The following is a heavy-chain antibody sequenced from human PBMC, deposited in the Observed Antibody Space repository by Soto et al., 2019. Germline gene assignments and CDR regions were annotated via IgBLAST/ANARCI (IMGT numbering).Heavy chain of an antibody. CDR1: GDTFTPYA. CDR3: ARGYCVSSSCHSLDS. Sequence: QVHLVQSGAAVKTPGSSVTVSCKASGDTFTPYAISWVRQAPGQGLEWMGGIIPIAGTPTYAQKFQGRVTITEDRSTSTTSMDLSRLTSEDTAVYYCARGYCVSSSCHSLDSWGQGTPVTVSS. CDR2: IIPIAGTP. V-gene: IGHV1-69*14. D-gene: IGHD1-26*01. J-gene: IGHJ4*02.